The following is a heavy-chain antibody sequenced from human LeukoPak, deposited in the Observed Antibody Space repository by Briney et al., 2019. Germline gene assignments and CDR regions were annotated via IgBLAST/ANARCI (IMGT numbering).Heavy chain of an antibody. D-gene: IGHD3-3*01. CDR3: ARGYYDFWSGYYSYYYYMDV. Sequence: ASVKVSCKASGYTFTSYYMHWVRQAPGQGLEWMGWISAYNGNTNYAQKLQGRVTMTTDTSTSTAYMELRSLRSDDTAVYYCARGYYDFWSGYYSYYYYMDVWGKGTTVTVSS. V-gene: IGHV1-18*04. CDR2: ISAYNGNT. J-gene: IGHJ6*03. CDR1: GYTFTSYY.